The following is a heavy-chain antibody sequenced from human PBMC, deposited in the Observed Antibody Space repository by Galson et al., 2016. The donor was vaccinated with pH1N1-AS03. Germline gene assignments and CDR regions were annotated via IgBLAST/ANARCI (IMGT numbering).Heavy chain of an antibody. CDR3: ARDVLPYSLGLDV. CDR2: VSHAGRT. J-gene: IGHJ6*02. CDR1: GDSISTSHW. V-gene: IGHV4-4*02. Sequence: LSLTCAVSGDSISTSHWWRWVRQPPGKGLEWIGEVSHAGRTNYSPSLKSRVTLSLDKSKNQFSLPLTSLTAADTAVYYCARDVLPYSLGLDVWGQGTTVTVSS. D-gene: IGHD5-18*01.